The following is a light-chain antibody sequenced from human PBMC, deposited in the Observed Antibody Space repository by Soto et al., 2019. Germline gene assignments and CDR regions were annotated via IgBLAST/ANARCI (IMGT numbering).Light chain of an antibody. J-gene: IGKJ1*01. CDR3: QHSWT. V-gene: IGKV1-5*03. Sequence: DLQMTQSPSTLSASVGDRVTITCRASQSISSWLAWYQQKPGKAPKLLIYKASSLESGVPSRFSGSGSGTEFTLTISSLQPDDFATYYCQHSWTFGQGTKVEIK. CDR2: KAS. CDR1: QSISSW.